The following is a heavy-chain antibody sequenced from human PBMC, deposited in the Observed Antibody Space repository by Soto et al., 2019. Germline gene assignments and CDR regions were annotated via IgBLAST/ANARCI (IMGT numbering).Heavy chain of an antibody. J-gene: IGHJ4*02. D-gene: IGHD4-17*01. Sequence: SVKVSCKASGGTFSSYAISWVRQAPGQGLEWMGGIIPILGTANYAQKFQGRVTITADESTSTAYMELSSLRSEDTAVYYCASPSPDYGDYFDYWGQGTLVTVSS. CDR1: GGTFSSYA. CDR2: IIPILGTA. CDR3: ASPSPDYGDYFDY. V-gene: IGHV1-69*13.